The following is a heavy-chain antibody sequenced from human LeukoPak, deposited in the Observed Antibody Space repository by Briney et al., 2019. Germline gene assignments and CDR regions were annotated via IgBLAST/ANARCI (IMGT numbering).Heavy chain of an antibody. D-gene: IGHD1-26*01. V-gene: IGHV3-48*01. CDR3: ATVGGLDDY. CDR1: GFTFSSYS. CDR2: ISSSSSTM. Sequence: GGSLRLSCAASGFTFSSYSMNWVRQAPAKGLEWVSYISSSSSTMSYADSVKGRFTISRDNAKNSLYLQMNSLRAEDTAVYYCATVGGLDDYWGQGTLVTVSS. J-gene: IGHJ4*02.